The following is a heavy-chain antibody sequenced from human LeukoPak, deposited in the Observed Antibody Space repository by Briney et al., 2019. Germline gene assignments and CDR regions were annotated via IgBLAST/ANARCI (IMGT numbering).Heavy chain of an antibody. CDR1: GYSISSGYY. Sequence: SETLSLTCTVSGYSISSGYYWGWIRQPPGKGLEWIGSIYHSGSTYYNPSIKSRVTISVDTSKNQFSLKLSSVTAADTAVYYCARVWGLGYCSSTSCPGLAFDIWGQGTMVTVSS. CDR2: IYHSGST. D-gene: IGHD2-2*01. V-gene: IGHV4-38-2*02. J-gene: IGHJ3*02. CDR3: ARVWGLGYCSSTSCPGLAFDI.